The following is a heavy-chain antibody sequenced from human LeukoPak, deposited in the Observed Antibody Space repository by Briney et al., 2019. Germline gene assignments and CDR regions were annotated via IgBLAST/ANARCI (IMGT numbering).Heavy chain of an antibody. D-gene: IGHD2-8*01. CDR1: GFTFSSYE. CDR2: ISSSGSTI. V-gene: IGHV3-48*03. J-gene: IGHJ4*02. CDR3: ANGVGAPTDY. Sequence: GGSLRLSCAASGFTFSSYEMNWVRQAPGKGLEWVSYISSSGSTIYYADSVKGRFTISRDNSKNTLYLQMNSLKVEDTAVYYCANGVGAPTDYWGQGTLVTVSS.